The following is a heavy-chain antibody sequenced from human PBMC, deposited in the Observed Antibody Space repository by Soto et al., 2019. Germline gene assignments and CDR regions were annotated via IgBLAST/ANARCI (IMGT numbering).Heavy chain of an antibody. J-gene: IGHJ4*02. D-gene: IGHD1-26*01. V-gene: IGHV4-34*01. CDR3: ARGLFSENYYSGGWYYFDY. Sequence: QVQLQQWGAGLLKPSETLSLTCAVYGGSFSGYSWTWIRQSQGKVLEWMGQINHSGSTTYNPSLKRQVTISLATAKNQFSLELSSVTAADTAVYYCARGLFSENYYSGGWYYFDYWGQGTLVTVSS. CDR1: GGSFSGYS. CDR2: INHSGST.